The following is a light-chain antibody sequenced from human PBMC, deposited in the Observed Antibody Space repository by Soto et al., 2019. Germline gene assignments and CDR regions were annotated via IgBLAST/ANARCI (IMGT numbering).Light chain of an antibody. CDR2: GAS. CDR3: QQYDSSPHT. V-gene: IGKV3-20*01. CDR1: QSLSRTY. Sequence: EIVLTQSPGTLSLSPGERATLSSRASQSLSRTYLAWYQQRPGQAPRLLIYGASSRATGIPDRFSGSGSGTDFTLTISRLEPEDFAVYYCQQYDSSPHTFGGGTKVEIK. J-gene: IGKJ4*01.